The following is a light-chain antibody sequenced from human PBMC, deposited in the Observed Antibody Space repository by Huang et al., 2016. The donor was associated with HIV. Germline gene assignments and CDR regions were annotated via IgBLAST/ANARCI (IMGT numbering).Light chain of an antibody. CDR3: MQGLQTLPFT. V-gene: IGKV2-28*01. CDR1: QGLLHSNGYNY. CDR2: LGS. Sequence: DIVMTQSPLSLSVTPGEPASISCRSSQGLLHSNGYNYLDWYLQKPGQSPQLLIYLGSNRASGVPDRFSGSGSGTDFTLKIIRVEADDVGVYYCMQGLQTLPFTFGPGTKVDIK. J-gene: IGKJ3*01.